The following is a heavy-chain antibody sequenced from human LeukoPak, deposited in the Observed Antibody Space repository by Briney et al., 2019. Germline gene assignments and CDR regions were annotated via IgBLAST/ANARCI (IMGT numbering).Heavy chain of an antibody. CDR1: GFTFSSYW. V-gene: IGHV3-7*01. CDR2: IRQDGSEK. CDR3: ARDTVGASYY. Sequence: PGGSLRLPCAASGFTFSSYWMSWVRQAPGKGLEWVANIRQDGSEKYYVDSVKGRFTISRDNAKNSLYLQMSSLRAEDTAVYYCARDTVGASYYWGQGTLVTVSS. J-gene: IGHJ4*02. D-gene: IGHD1-26*01.